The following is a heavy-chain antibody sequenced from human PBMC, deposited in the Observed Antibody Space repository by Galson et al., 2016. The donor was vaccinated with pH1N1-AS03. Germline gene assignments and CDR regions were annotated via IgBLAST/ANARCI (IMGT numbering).Heavy chain of an antibody. J-gene: IGHJ6*02. CDR1: GFTFSTHT. V-gene: IGHV3-30-3*02. CDR3: PKKKINMGADYFGLDV. Sequence: SLRLSCAASGFTFSTHTMHWVRQAPGKGLEWVAAISYDGGDKFYADSVKGRFTISRDNSKNTLYLQVNSLTAEDTAVYYCPKKKINMGADYFGLDVWGQGTTVTVSS. D-gene: IGHD1-26*01. CDR2: ISYDGGDK.